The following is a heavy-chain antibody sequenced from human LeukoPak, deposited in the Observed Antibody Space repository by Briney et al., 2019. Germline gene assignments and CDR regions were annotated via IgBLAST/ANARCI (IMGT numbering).Heavy chain of an antibody. Sequence: GGSLRLSCAASGFTFSSYGMSWVRQAPGKGLEWVSGMSGSGSGDNTYYADSVKGRFTISRDNSKNTLYLQTNSLRAEDTAVYYCARAGNIRFDYWGQGALVTVSS. CDR1: GFTFSSYG. V-gene: IGHV3-23*01. J-gene: IGHJ4*02. CDR2: MSGSGSGDNT. CDR3: ARAGNIRFDY. D-gene: IGHD1/OR15-1a*01.